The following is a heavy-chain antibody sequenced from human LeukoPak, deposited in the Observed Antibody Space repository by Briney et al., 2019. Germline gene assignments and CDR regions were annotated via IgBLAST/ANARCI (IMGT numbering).Heavy chain of an antibody. V-gene: IGHV4-39*01. CDR2: IYYSGST. D-gene: IGHD1-26*01. J-gene: IGHJ5*02. CDR3: ARHGYSGSYYGLSWFDP. Sequence: SETLSLTCTVSGGSISSSGYYWGWIRQPPGKGLEWIASIYYSGSTYYNPSLKGRVTISVDTSKNQLSLKLSSLTAADTAVYYCARHGYSGSYYGLSWFDPWGQGTLVTVSS. CDR1: GGSISSSGYY.